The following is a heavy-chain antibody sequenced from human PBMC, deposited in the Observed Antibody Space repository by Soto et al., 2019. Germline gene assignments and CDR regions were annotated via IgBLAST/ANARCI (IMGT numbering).Heavy chain of an antibody. J-gene: IGHJ5*02. CDR2: ISGSSHDT. V-gene: IGHV3-11*05. CDR1: GFNFNEQY. D-gene: IGHD6-19*01. Sequence: QVQLVESGGGLVKPGGSLRLSCAASGFNFNEQYMNWIRQSPGKGLEWISYISGSSHDTNYADSVRGRFTISRDNAKKSLYLEMNSLRDEDTAVYYCVKFARLADLWGQGTLVTVSS. CDR3: VKFARLADL.